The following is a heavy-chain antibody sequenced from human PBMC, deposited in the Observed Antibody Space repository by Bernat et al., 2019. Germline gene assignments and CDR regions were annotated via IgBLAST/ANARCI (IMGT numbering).Heavy chain of an antibody. CDR1: GFTFSSYA. D-gene: IGHD5-12*01. V-gene: IGHV3-23*01. J-gene: IGHJ6*02. CDR2: ISGSGGST. CDR3: AKPSEGIVATIYRIYYYGMDV. Sequence: EVQLLESGGGLVQPGGSLRLSCAASGFTFSSYAMSWVRQAPGKGLEWVSAISGSGGSTYYADSVKGRFTISRDNSKNTLYLQMNSLRAEDTAVYYCAKPSEGIVATIYRIYYYGMDVWGQGTTVTVSS.